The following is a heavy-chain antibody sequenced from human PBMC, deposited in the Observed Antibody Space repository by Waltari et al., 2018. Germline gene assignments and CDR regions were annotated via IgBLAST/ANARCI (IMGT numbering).Heavy chain of an antibody. CDR2: INPSGST. CDR1: GGSFSGYY. J-gene: IGHJ4*02. CDR3: ARLEEYSSSGEDY. Sequence: QVQLQQWGAGLLTPSETLSLTCAVYGGSFSGYYWSWITQPPGKGLEWIGEINPSGSTNYNPSLKSRVTISVDTSKNQFSLKLSSVTAADTAVYYCARLEEYSSSGEDYWGQGTLVTVSS. V-gene: IGHV4-34*01. D-gene: IGHD6-6*01.